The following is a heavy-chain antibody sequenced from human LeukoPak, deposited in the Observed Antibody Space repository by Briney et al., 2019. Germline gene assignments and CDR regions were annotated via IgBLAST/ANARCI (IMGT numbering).Heavy chain of an antibody. D-gene: IGHD3-22*01. J-gene: IGHJ4*02. V-gene: IGHV4-39*02. CDR2: IYYSGST. CDR1: GDSISSSSYY. Sequence: SETLSLTCTVSGDSISSSSYYWGWIRQPPGKGLEWIGSIYYSGSTYYNPSLKSRVTISVDTSKNQFSLKLSSVTAADTAVYYCARDPSGYFNYWGQGTLVTVSS. CDR3: ARDPSGYFNY.